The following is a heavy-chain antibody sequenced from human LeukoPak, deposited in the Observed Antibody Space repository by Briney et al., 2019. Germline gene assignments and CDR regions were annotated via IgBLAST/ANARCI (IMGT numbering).Heavy chain of an antibody. V-gene: IGHV1-69*13. Sequence: ASVKVSCKASGGTFSSYAISWVRQAPGQGLEWMGGIIPIFGTANYAQKFQGRVTITADESTSTAYMELSSLRPEDTAVYYCARHYWRRHDEFDYWGQGTLVTVSS. D-gene: IGHD2-8*02. CDR3: ARHYWRRHDEFDY. J-gene: IGHJ4*02. CDR1: GGTFSSYA. CDR2: IIPIFGTA.